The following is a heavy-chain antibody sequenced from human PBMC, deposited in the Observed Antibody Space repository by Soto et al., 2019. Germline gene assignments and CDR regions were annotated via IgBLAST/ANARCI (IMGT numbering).Heavy chain of an antibody. CDR1: GFTFSSYW. CDR2: IKQDGSEK. CDR3: ATQPAATRNWFDP. Sequence: PGGSLRLSCAASGFTFSSYWMSWVRQAPGKGLEWVANIKQDGSEKYYVDSVKGRFTISRDNAKNSLYLQMNSLRAEDTAVYYCATQPAATRNWFDPWGQGXLVTVYS. V-gene: IGHV3-7*03. J-gene: IGHJ5*02. D-gene: IGHD2-2*01.